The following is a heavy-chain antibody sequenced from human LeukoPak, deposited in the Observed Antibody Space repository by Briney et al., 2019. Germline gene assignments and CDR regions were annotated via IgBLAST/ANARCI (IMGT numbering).Heavy chain of an antibody. CDR3: AKVEYCSGGSCYFFDY. CDR1: GFTFSSYA. Sequence: GGSLRLSCAASGFTFSSYAMSWVRQAPGKGLEWVSAISGSGGSTYYADSVKGRFTISRGNSKNTLYLQMNSLRAEDTAVYYCAKVEYCSGGSCYFFDYWGQGTLVTVSS. CDR2: ISGSGGST. D-gene: IGHD2-15*01. J-gene: IGHJ4*02. V-gene: IGHV3-23*01.